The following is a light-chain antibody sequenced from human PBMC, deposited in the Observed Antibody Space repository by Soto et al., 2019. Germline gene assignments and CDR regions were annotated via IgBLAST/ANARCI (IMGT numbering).Light chain of an antibody. CDR2: AAS. V-gene: IGKV1-27*01. J-gene: IGKJ4*01. Sequence: MHMAHGRSCISASEEDRVTITCRASQGISNYLAWYQQKPGKVPKLLIYAASTLQSGVPSRFSGSGSGTDLTLTISSLRPEDVATYYCQNDNSAPLTFGGGTKGDIK. CDR3: QNDNSAPLT. CDR1: QGISNY.